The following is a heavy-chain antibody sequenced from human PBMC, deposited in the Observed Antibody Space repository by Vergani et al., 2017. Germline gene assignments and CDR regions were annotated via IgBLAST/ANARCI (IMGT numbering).Heavy chain of an antibody. CDR2: INNNGGST. V-gene: IGHV3-23*01. CDR1: GFTFNSYA. Sequence: QLLESGGVLIQPGGSLRLSCAASGFTFNSYAMTWVRQAPGKGLEWVSGINNNGGSTYYADSVKGRFTISRDNSKNTLYLQMTDLRAEDTATYYCAKVCGSTSCPYGGGAFDVWGHGTMVTVSS. CDR3: AKVCGSTSCPYGGGAFDV. D-gene: IGHD2-2*01. J-gene: IGHJ3*01.